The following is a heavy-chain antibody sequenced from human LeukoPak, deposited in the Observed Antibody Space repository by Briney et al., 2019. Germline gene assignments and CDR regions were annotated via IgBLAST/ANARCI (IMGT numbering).Heavy chain of an antibody. CDR2: ISYSGST. CDR3: AKDGGYDGSGSPFDY. J-gene: IGHJ4*02. CDR1: GGSISGYY. V-gene: IGHV4-59*01. Sequence: SETLSLTCTVSGGSISGYYWSWIRQPPGKGLEWVGYISYSGSTNYNPSLKSRVTISVDTSKNQFSLKLSSVTAADTAVYYCAKDGGYDGSGSPFDYWGQGTLVTVSS. D-gene: IGHD3-10*01.